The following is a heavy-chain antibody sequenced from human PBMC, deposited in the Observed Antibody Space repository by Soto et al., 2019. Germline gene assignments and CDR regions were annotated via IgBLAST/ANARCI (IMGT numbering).Heavy chain of an antibody. D-gene: IGHD5-12*01. V-gene: IGHV2-5*02. CDR2: IYWDDDK. CDR3: AHRREDVVSAVFHY. J-gene: IGHJ4*02. CDR1: GFSLSSSGVG. Sequence: SGPTLVNPTQTLTLTCTFSGFSLSSSGVGVGWIRQPPGKALEWLALIYWDDDKRYNPSRRSRLTITKDTSKNQVVLTMANLDPVDTATYYCAHRREDVVSAVFHYWGQGILVTVSS.